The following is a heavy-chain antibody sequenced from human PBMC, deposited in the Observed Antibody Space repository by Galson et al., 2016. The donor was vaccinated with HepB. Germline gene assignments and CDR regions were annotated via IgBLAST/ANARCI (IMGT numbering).Heavy chain of an antibody. Sequence: SVKVSCKASGYTFTAYGISWVRQAPGQGLEWLGWISPYSGNTNYAQNLQGRVAMTTDTSTSTAYMELGSLRSDDTAIYYCARGGYVDWFDPWGQGTLVTVSS. CDR2: ISPYSGNT. J-gene: IGHJ5*02. CDR1: GYTFTAYG. D-gene: IGHD5-12*01. V-gene: IGHV1-18*01. CDR3: ARGGYVDWFDP.